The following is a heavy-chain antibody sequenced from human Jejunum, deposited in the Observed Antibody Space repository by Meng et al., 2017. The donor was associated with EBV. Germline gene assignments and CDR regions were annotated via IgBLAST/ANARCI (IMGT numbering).Heavy chain of an antibody. V-gene: IGHV4-61*01. Sequence: QVQLQESGPGLVKPSGXLSLTCTVYGGSVSSGSYYWSWIRQPPGKGLEWIGYIYYSGRTNYNASLKSRVTISADTSKNQFSLKLSSVTAADTAVYYCARCPIAEVGYGGQGTLGTVSS. D-gene: IGHD6-13*01. CDR1: GGSVSSGSYY. CDR2: IYYSGRT. J-gene: IGHJ4*02. CDR3: ARCPIAEVGY.